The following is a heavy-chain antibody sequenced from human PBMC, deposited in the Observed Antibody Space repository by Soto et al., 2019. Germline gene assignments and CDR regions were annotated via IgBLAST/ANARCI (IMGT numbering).Heavy chain of an antibody. J-gene: IGHJ6*02. V-gene: IGHV3-74*01. D-gene: IGHD3-3*01. CDR3: ARDKPLITIFGVDYYYGMDV. CDR1: GFSFTNSW. CDR2: INSDGSNT. Sequence: GGSLRLSCVASGFSFTNSWMHWVRQPPGKGLVWVSRINSDGSNTRYADSVKGRFTISRDNAKNSVYLQMNSLRSEDTAVYYCARDKPLITIFGVDYYYGMDVWGQGTTVTVSS.